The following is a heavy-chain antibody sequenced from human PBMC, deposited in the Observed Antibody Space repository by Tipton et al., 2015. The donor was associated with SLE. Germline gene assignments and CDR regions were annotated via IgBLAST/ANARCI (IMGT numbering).Heavy chain of an antibody. CDR2: IYTSGST. CDR1: GGSISSGSYY. D-gene: IGHD3-3*01. CDR3: ARGAQTSVTIFGVVINLFDY. Sequence: TLSLTCTVSGGSISSGSYYWSWIRPPAGKGLEWIGRIYTSGSTNYNPSRKSRVNLSVDTSKNQFPLKLSSVTAADTAGYYCARGAQTSVTIFGVVINLFDYWGQGTLVTVSS. J-gene: IGHJ4*02. V-gene: IGHV4-61*02.